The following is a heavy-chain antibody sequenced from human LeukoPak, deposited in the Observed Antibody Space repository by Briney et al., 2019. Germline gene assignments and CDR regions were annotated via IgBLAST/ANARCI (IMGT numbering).Heavy chain of an antibody. J-gene: IGHJ4*02. CDR1: GFTFSSYA. V-gene: IGHV3-23*01. CDR3: AKGSSGWYFRDFDY. D-gene: IGHD6-19*01. CDR2: ISGSGGST. Sequence: PGGSLRLSCAASGFTFSSYAMSWVRQAPGRGLEWVSPISGSGGSTYYADSVKGRFTISRDNSKNTLYLQMNSRRAEDTAVYYCAKGSSGWYFRDFDYWGQGTLVTVSS.